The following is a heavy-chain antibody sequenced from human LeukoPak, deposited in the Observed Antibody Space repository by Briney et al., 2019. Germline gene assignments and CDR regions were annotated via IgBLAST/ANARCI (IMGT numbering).Heavy chain of an antibody. V-gene: IGHV3-7*01. CDR2: IKKTGSET. Sequence: GGSLRLSCAASGFTFSIYAMSWVRQAPGKGLEWVAYIKKTGSETYYVDSVKGRFTITRDNTRNSLFLQMYSLRAEDTAVYFCAREDGYCSGGNCYSYFDSWGQGTLVTVSS. CDR3: AREDGYCSGGNCYSYFDS. J-gene: IGHJ4*02. D-gene: IGHD2-15*01. CDR1: GFTFSIYA.